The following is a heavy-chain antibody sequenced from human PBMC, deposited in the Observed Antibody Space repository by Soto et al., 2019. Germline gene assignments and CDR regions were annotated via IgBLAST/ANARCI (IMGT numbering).Heavy chain of an antibody. Sequence: EVQLVESGGGLVKPGGSLRLSCAASGFTFSSYSMNWVRQAPGKGLEWVSSISSSSSYIYYADSVKGRFTISRDNGKNSLSLQMNSLRAEDTAVYYCAREVEGYCSGGRCYPVDHWGQGALVTVSS. V-gene: IGHV3-21*01. D-gene: IGHD2-15*01. J-gene: IGHJ4*02. CDR2: ISSSSSYI. CDR3: AREVEGYCSGGRCYPVDH. CDR1: GFTFSSYS.